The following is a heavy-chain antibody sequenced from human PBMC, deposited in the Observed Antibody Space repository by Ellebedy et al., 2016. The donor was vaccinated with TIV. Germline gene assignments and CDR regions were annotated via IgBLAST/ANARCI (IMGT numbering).Heavy chain of an antibody. CDR1: GFTFGSYA. Sequence: GESLKISCAASGFTFGSYAVSWVRQAPGKGLEWVSAISVSGDRTYYGDSVKGRFTISRDDSKNTLYLQMNSPRAEDTAVYYCAKRLTAAGSGQYYYGMDVWGQGTTVTVSS. CDR3: AKRLTAAGSGQYYYGMDV. CDR2: ISVSGDRT. D-gene: IGHD6-13*01. V-gene: IGHV3-23*01. J-gene: IGHJ6*02.